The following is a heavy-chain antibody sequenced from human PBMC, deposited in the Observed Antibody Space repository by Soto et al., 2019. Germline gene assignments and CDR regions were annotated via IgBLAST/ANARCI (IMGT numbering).Heavy chain of an antibody. CDR3: AKGPTIFGVVITYEYYYGMDV. CDR2: ISGSGTRT. D-gene: IGHD3-3*01. Sequence: GGSLRLSCAASGFILSSSAMSWVRQAPGRGLEWVSAISGSGTRTYYADSVKGRFTISGDRSKNTVYLQMNSLRAEDAAVYYCAKGPTIFGVVITYEYYYGMDVWGQGTTVTVSS. CDR1: GFILSSSA. J-gene: IGHJ6*02. V-gene: IGHV3-23*01.